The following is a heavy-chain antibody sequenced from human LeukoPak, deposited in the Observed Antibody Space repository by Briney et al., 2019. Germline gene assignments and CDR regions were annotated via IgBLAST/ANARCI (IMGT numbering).Heavy chain of an antibody. J-gene: IGHJ4*02. D-gene: IGHD2-2*01. CDR1: GFTFSSYA. Sequence: GASLRLSCAASGFTFSSYAMSWVRQAPGKGLEWVSAISGSGGSTYYADSVKGRFTISRDNSKNTLYLQINSLRAEDTAVYYCAKDPSTYIVVVPAANFDSWGQGTLVTVSS. CDR3: AKDPSTYIVVVPAANFDS. V-gene: IGHV3-23*01. CDR2: ISGSGGST.